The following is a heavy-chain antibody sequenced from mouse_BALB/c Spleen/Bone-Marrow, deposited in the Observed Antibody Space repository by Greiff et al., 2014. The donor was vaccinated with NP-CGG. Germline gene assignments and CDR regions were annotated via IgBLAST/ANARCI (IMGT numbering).Heavy chain of an antibody. J-gene: IGHJ3*01. V-gene: IGHV2-6-4*01. CDR3: ARNLRDPFAY. Sequence: QVQLKQSGPGLVAPSQSLSITCTVSGFSFSRYSIHWIRQTPGNGLEWLGMIWGGGSTDYNSALKSRLSISKDNSKSQVFLKMNSLQTDDTAIYYCARNLRDPFAYWGQGTLVTVSA. CDR1: GFSFSRYS. CDR2: IWGGGST.